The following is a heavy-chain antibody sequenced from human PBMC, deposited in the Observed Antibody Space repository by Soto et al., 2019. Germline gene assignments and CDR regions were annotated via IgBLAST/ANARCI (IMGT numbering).Heavy chain of an antibody. D-gene: IGHD5-18*01. CDR3: ARGGYSYVYGMDV. V-gene: IGHV4-30-2*01. CDR1: GGSISSGGYS. J-gene: IGHJ6*02. CDR2: IYHSGST. Sequence: TLSLTCAVSGGSISSGGYSWSWIRQPPGKGLEWIGYIYHSGSTYYNPSLKSRVTISVDRSKNQFSLKLSSVTAADTAVYYCARGGYSYVYGMDVWGQGTTVTVSS.